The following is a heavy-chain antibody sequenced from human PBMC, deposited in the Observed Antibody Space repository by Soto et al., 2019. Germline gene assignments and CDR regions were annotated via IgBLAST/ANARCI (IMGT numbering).Heavy chain of an antibody. V-gene: IGHV1-3*01. Sequence: QVQLVQSGAEVKKPGASVKVSCKASGYTFTSYAMHWVRQAPGQRLEWMGWINAGNGNTKYSQKFQGRVTITRDTSASTAYMELSSLRSEDTAVYYCARVRLLWFGELDAFDIWGQGTMVTVSS. CDR3: ARVRLLWFGELDAFDI. CDR2: INAGNGNT. CDR1: GYTFTSYA. J-gene: IGHJ3*02. D-gene: IGHD3-10*01.